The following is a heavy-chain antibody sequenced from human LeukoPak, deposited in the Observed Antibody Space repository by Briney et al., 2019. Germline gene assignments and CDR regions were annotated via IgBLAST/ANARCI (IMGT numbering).Heavy chain of an antibody. CDR3: RGKLVAWDDF. CDR1: GFTFINAW. D-gene: IGHD5-12*01. Sequence: GGSLRLSCAASGFTFINAWMTWVRQAPGKGLEWVGRIKSKTDGGTIDYAAPVKGRFTISRDDSKNTLYLQMNSLKTEDTAVYYCRGKLVAWDDFWGQGTLVTVSS. J-gene: IGHJ4*02. V-gene: IGHV3-15*01. CDR2: IKSKTDGGTI.